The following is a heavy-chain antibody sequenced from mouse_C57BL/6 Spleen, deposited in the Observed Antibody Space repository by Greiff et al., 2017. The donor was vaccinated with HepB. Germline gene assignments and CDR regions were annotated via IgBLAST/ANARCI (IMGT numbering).Heavy chain of an antibody. CDR1: GFTFSSYT. Sequence: EVKVEESGGGLVKPGGSLKLSCAASGFTFSSYTMSWVRQTPEKRLEWVATISGGGGNTYYPDSVKGRFTISRDNAKNTLYLQMSSLRSEDTALYYCARRGGYDYYAMDYWGQGTSVTVSS. J-gene: IGHJ4*01. D-gene: IGHD2-2*01. CDR3: ARRGGYDYYAMDY. CDR2: ISGGGGNT. V-gene: IGHV5-9*01.